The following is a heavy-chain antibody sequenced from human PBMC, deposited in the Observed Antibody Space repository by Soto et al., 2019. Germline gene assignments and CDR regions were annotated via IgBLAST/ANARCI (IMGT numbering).Heavy chain of an antibody. CDR1: GGSFSGYY. D-gene: IGHD6-13*01. Sequence: SETLSLTCAVYGGSFSGYYWSWIRQPPGKGLEWIGEINHSGSTNYNPSLKSRVTISVDTSKNQFSLKLSSVTAADTAVYYCARGRDSSSWATYYYYYGMDVWGQGTTVTVSS. CDR2: INHSGST. J-gene: IGHJ6*02. V-gene: IGHV4-34*01. CDR3: ARGRDSSSWATYYYYYGMDV.